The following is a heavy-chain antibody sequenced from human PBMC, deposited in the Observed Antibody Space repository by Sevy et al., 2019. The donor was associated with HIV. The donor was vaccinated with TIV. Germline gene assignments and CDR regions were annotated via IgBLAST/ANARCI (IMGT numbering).Heavy chain of an antibody. V-gene: IGHV4-59*01. J-gene: IGHJ4*02. CDR3: ARVPSIPRGGFDY. D-gene: IGHD2-2*01. CDR1: GGSISTYY. Sequence: SETLSLTCSVSGGSISTYYWSWIRQPPGKALEWIAYIYYSGSTNYNPSLKSRVTISVATSKNQFSLKLNSVTAADTAVYYWARVPSIPRGGFDYWGQGTLVTVSS. CDR2: IYYSGST.